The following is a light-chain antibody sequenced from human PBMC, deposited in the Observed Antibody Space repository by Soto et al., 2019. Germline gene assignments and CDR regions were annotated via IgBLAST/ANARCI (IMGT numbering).Light chain of an antibody. J-gene: IGLJ2*01. Sequence: QSVLIQPASVSGSPGQSITISCTGTSSDFGGYNYVSWYQQHPGKAPKVIIYEVNHRPSGVSSRFSGSKSGNTASLNISGLLAEDEADYYCGSHTDSSSPVFGGGTKLTVL. CDR1: SSDFGGYNY. CDR2: EVN. CDR3: GSHTDSSSPV. V-gene: IGLV2-14*03.